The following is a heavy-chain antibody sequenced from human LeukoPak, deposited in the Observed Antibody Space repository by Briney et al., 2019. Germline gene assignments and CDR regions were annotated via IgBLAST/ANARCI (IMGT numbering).Heavy chain of an antibody. V-gene: IGHV4-61*01. CDR1: GGSVSSGSYY. CDR2: IYYSGST. D-gene: IGHD5-24*01. Sequence: PSETLSLTCTVSGGSVSSGSYYWSWIRQPPGKGLEWIGYIYYSGSTNYNPSLKSRVTISVDTSKNQFSLKLSSVTAADTAVYYCARVGRIGMATGRWGQGTLVTVSS. J-gene: IGHJ4*02. CDR3: ARVGRIGMATGR.